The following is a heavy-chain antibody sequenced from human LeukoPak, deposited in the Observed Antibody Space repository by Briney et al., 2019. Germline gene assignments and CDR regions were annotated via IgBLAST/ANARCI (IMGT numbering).Heavy chain of an antibody. CDR1: GGSISSYY. CDR2: IYTSGST. CDR3: ARHQYTSGWYGWFDP. Sequence: SETLSLTCTVSGGSISSYYWSWIRQPAGKGLEWIGRIYTSGSTNYNPSLKSRVTMSVDTSKNQFSLKLSSVTAADTAVYYCARHQYTSGWYGWFDPWGQGTLVTVSS. D-gene: IGHD6-19*01. V-gene: IGHV4-4*07. J-gene: IGHJ5*02.